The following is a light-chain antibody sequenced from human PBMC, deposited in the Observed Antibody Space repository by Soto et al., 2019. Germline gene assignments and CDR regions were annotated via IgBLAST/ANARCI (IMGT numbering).Light chain of an antibody. V-gene: IGLV2-14*03. Sequence: QSVLTQPASVSGSPGQSITISCTGTSSDVGGYNYVSWYQHHPGKAPKLLIYDGSNRPSGVSNRFSGSKSDNTASLTISGLQPEDEADYYCSSYTTSNTRQIVFGTGTKLTVL. J-gene: IGLJ1*01. CDR1: SSDVGGYNY. CDR3: SSYTTSNTRQIV. CDR2: DGS.